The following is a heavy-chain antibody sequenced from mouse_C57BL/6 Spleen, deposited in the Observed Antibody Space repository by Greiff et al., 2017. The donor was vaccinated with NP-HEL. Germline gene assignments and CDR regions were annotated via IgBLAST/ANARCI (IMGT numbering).Heavy chain of an antibody. CDR2: IDPSDSYT. CDR3: ARFIDYYGSSSADY. Sequence: VQLQQPGAELVKPGASVKLSCKASGYTFTSYWMQWVKQRPGQGLEWIGEIDPSDSYTNYNQKFKGKATLTVDTSSSTAYMQLSSLTSEDSAVYYCARFIDYYGSSSADYWGQGTTLTVSS. D-gene: IGHD1-1*01. J-gene: IGHJ2*01. CDR1: GYTFTSYW. V-gene: IGHV1-50*01.